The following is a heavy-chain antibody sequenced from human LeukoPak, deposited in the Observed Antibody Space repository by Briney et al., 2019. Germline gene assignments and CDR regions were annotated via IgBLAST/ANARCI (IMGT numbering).Heavy chain of an antibody. CDR2: ISAYNGNT. CDR3: AKINRRYPFYYYGMDV. D-gene: IGHD1-14*01. Sequence: EASVKVSCKASGYTFTSYGISWVRRAPGQGLEWMGWISAYNGNTNYAQKLQGRVTMTTDTSTSTAYMELRSLRSDDTAVYYCAKINRRYPFYYYGMDVWGQGTTVTVSS. CDR1: GYTFTSYG. V-gene: IGHV1-18*01. J-gene: IGHJ6*02.